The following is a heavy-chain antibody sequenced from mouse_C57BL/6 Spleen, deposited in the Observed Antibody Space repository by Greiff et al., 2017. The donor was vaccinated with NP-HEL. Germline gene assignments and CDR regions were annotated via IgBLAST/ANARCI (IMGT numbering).Heavy chain of an antibody. CDR1: GYTFTSYW. CDR2: IDPSDSYT. Sequence: QVQLQQPGAELVMPGASVKLSCKASGYTFTSYWMHWVKQRPGQGLEWIGEIDPSDSYTNYNQKFKGKSTLTVDKSSSTAYMQLSSLTSEDSAVYYCARKGYYGSSPWFAYWGQGTLVTVSA. CDR3: ARKGYYGSSPWFAY. V-gene: IGHV1-69*01. D-gene: IGHD1-1*01. J-gene: IGHJ3*01.